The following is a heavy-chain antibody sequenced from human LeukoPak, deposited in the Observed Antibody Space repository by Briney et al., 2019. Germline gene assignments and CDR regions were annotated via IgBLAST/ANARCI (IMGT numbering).Heavy chain of an antibody. V-gene: IGHV3-30*18. CDR2: ISYDGSNK. Sequence: GGSLRLSCAASGFTFSSYGMHWVRQAPGKGLEWVAVISYDGSNKYYAGSVKGRFTISRDNSKNTLYLQMNSLRAEDTAVYYCAKDRNRELYYYYYGMDVWGKGTTVTVSS. D-gene: IGHD1-26*01. CDR1: GFTFSSYG. CDR3: AKDRNRELYYYYYGMDV. J-gene: IGHJ6*04.